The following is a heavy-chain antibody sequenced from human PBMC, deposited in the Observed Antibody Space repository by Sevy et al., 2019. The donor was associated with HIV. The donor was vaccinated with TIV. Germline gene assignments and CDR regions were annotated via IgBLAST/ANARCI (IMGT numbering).Heavy chain of an antibody. CDR1: GFTFSTYA. J-gene: IGHJ6*02. CDR2: ISGSGGDT. V-gene: IGHV3-23*01. CDR3: AKDAYYYDSSGYSMSQWYYGMDV. D-gene: IGHD3-22*01. Sequence: GGSLRLSCAASGFTFSTYAMSWVRQAPGKGLEWVSVISGSGGDTSYADSVKGRFTISRDNSKNTLYLQMNSLRAEDTAVYYCAKDAYYYDSSGYSMSQWYYGMDVWGQGTTVTVSS.